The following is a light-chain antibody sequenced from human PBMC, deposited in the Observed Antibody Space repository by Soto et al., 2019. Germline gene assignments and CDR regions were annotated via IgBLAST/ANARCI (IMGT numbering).Light chain of an antibody. CDR3: QQDHRSSCT. Sequence: EIVLTQSPAALSLSPGERATLSCRASQSVSSNYLAWYQQKPGQAPRLLIYGASSRATGIPDRFSGSGSGTDFTLTISRLEPEDFAVYYCQQDHRSSCTFGGGTNVDIK. CDR2: GAS. CDR1: QSVSSNY. V-gene: IGKV3-20*01. J-gene: IGKJ4*01.